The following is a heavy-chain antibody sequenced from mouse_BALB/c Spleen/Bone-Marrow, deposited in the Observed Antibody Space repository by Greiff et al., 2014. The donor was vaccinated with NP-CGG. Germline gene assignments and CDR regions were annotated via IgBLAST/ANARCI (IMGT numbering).Heavy chain of an antibody. V-gene: IGHV1S132*01. D-gene: IGHD2-10*02. CDR2: IYPGTGTT. J-gene: IGHJ4*01. CDR3: AGEYGNHNLVWNS. Sequence: VKLMESGAELVRPGASVKLSCTTSGYIFTSYWIHWVKQRSGQGLEWIARIYPGTGTTFYNEKFKGKATLTADQSSSTAYLQRSTLNSEPSVFFSCAGEYGNHNLVWNSGGQGPPPPFPS. CDR1: GYIFTSYW.